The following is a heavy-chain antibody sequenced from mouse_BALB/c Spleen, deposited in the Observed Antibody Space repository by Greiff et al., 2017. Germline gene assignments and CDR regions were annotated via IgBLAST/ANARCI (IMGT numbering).Heavy chain of an antibody. J-gene: IGHJ4*01. CDR2: ISSGGSYT. V-gene: IGHV5-9-3*01. D-gene: IGHD3-1*01. CDR1: GFTFSSYA. Sequence: EVKLVESGGGLVKPGGSLKLSCAASGFTFSSYAMSWVRQTPEKRLEWVATISSGGSYTYYPDSVKGRFTISRDNAKNTLYLQMSSLRSEDTAMYYCAREGSSGYAMDYWGQGTSVTVSS. CDR3: AREGSSGYAMDY.